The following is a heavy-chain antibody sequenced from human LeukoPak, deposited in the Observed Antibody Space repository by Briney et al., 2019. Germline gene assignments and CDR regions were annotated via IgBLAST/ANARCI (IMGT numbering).Heavy chain of an antibody. V-gene: IGHV3-21*01. CDR3: ARDLLITIFGVVISTTYYYYGMDV. Sequence: GGSLRLSCAASGFTFSSYVMNWVRQAPGKGLEWVSSISSSSSYIYYADSVKGRFTISRDNAKNSLYLQMNSLRAEDTAVYYCARDLLITIFGVVISTTYYYYGMDVWGQGTTVTVSS. J-gene: IGHJ6*02. CDR2: ISSSSSYI. D-gene: IGHD3-3*01. CDR1: GFTFSSYV.